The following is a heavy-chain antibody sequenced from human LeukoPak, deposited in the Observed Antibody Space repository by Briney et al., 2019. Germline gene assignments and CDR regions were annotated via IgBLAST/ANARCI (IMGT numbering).Heavy chain of an antibody. CDR1: GFTFSSYT. CDR2: ISSGSSYT. V-gene: IGHV3-21*05. CDR3: ARGLYDILTGYYNSPPDY. Sequence: GGSLRLSCAASGFTFSSYTMNWIRQAPGKGLEWVSCISSGSSYTNYTDSVKGRFTISRDNSKNTLYLQMNSLRAEDTAVYYCARGLYDILTGYYNSPPDYWGQGTLVTVSS. J-gene: IGHJ4*02. D-gene: IGHD3-9*01.